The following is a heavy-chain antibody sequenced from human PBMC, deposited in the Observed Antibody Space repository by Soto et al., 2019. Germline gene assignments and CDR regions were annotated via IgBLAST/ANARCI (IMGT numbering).Heavy chain of an antibody. J-gene: IGHJ3*02. V-gene: IGHV4-59*08. CDR2: IYYSGST. CDR1: GGSISSYY. CDR3: ARRYGWAFDI. D-gene: IGHD3-16*01. Sequence: SETLSLTCTVSGGSISSYYWSLIRQPPGKGLEWIGYIYYSGSTNYNPSLKSRVTISVDTSKNQFSLKLSSVTAADTAVYYCARRYGWAFDIWGQGTTVTVSS.